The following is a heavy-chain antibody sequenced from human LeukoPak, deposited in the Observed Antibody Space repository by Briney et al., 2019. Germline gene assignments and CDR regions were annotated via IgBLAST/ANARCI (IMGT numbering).Heavy chain of an antibody. CDR2: INPSGGST. CDR3: ARGGLGYCNSTSCPNVFDP. J-gene: IGHJ5*02. D-gene: IGHD2-2*01. CDR1: GYTFTSYY. V-gene: IGHV1-46*03. Sequence: ASVKVSCKASGYTFTSYYMHWVRQPPGQGLEWMGIINPSGGSTSYAQKFQGRVTMTRDTSTSTVYMELSSLRSEDTAVYYCARGGLGYCNSTSCPNVFDPWGQGTLVTVSS.